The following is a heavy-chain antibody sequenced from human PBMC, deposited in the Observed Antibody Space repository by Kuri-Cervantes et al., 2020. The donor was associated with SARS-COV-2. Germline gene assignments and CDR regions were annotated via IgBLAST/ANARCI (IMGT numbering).Heavy chain of an antibody. CDR3: AREIVAIFGVLGY. V-gene: IGHV3-30-3*01. Sequence: GESLKISCAASGFTFSSYAMHWVRQAPGKGLEWVAVISYDGSNKYYADPVKGRFTISRDNSKNTLYLQMNSLRAEDTAVYYCAREIVAIFGVLGYWGQGTLVTVSS. J-gene: IGHJ4*02. D-gene: IGHD3-3*01. CDR1: GFTFSSYA. CDR2: ISYDGSNK.